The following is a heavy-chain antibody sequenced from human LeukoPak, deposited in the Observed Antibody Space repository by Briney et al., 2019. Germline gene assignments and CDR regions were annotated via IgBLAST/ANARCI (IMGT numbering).Heavy chain of an antibody. D-gene: IGHD6-13*01. CDR1: GLTFSNYA. J-gene: IGHJ4*02. V-gene: IGHV3-7*01. Sequence: GGSLRLSCAASGLTFSNYAMTWVRQAPGKGLEWVANIKVDGSDKFYVESVKGRFTISRDNAKKSMYLQMNSLRVEDTAVYYCAKMGIAAADPFDSWGQGILVTVSS. CDR3: AKMGIAAADPFDS. CDR2: IKVDGSDK.